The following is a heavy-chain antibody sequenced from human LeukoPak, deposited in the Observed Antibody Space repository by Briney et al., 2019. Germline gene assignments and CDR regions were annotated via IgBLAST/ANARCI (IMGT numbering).Heavy chain of an antibody. J-gene: IGHJ4*02. CDR1: GGSINNYY. CDR2: IYYSGST. D-gene: IGHD1-26*01. CDR3: ARGPPIVGASGYFDY. Sequence: PSETLSLTCAVSGGSINNYYWTWIRQPPGKGLEWIGYIYYSGSTNYNPSLKSRVTISVDTSKNQFSQKLSSVTAADTAVYYCARGPPIVGASGYFDYWGQGTLVTVSS. V-gene: IGHV4-59*01.